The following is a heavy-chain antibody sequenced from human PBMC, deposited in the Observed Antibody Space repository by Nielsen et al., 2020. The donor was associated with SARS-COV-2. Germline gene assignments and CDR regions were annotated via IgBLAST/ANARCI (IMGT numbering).Heavy chain of an antibody. CDR1: GGSMSRFY. D-gene: IGHD3-22*01. Sequence: GSLRLSCTVSGGSMSRFYWSWIRQSPGKGLEWIGYINDSGSTKYSPSLKSRVTISSDTSKNQFSLILSSVTAADTAVYYCARVKRRRITMIVVVIDAFDIWGQGTMVTVSS. J-gene: IGHJ3*02. CDR2: INDSGST. CDR3: ARVKRRRITMIVVVIDAFDI. V-gene: IGHV4-59*01.